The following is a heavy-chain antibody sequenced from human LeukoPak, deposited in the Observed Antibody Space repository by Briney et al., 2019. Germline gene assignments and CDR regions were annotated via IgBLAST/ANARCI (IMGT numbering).Heavy chain of an antibody. CDR2: IYYSGST. CDR3: ARHELGSFPVDY. J-gene: IGHJ4*02. CDR1: GGSISSSSYY. V-gene: IGHV4-39*01. D-gene: IGHD1-26*01. Sequence: SETLSLTCTVSGGSISSSSYYWGWIRQPPGKGLEWIGSIYYSGSTYYNPSLKSRVTISVDTSKNQFSLKLSSVTAADTAVYYCARHELGSFPVDYWGQGTLVTVSS.